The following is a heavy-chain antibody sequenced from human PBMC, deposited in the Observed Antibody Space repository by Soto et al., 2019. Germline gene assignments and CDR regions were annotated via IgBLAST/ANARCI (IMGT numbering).Heavy chain of an antibody. J-gene: IGHJ4*02. CDR1: GFTFTTYS. D-gene: IGHD4-17*01. V-gene: IGHV3-23*01. CDR2: IIQDGTT. Sequence: EGQLLESGGALVQPGVSLRLSCAASGFTFTTYSMVWVRQAPGRGPEWVSGIIQDGTTYYADSVKARFTISRDNSLNTVYLQMANLRGEDTALYYCAKDLRPDGVWDFDSWGQGTLVTVSS. CDR3: AKDLRPDGVWDFDS.